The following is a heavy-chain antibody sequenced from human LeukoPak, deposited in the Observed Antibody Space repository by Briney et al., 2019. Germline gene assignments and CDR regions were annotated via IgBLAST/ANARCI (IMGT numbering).Heavy chain of an antibody. V-gene: IGHV3-15*07. Sequence: GGSLRLSCAASGFTFSNAWMNWVRQAPGKGLGWVGRIKSKTDGGTTDYAAPVKGRFTISRDDSKNTLYLQMNSLKTEDTAVYYCTTDLNCRGGSCYSPYYYYYGMDVWGQGTTVTVSS. CDR3: TTDLNCRGGSCYSPYYYYYGMDV. J-gene: IGHJ6*02. D-gene: IGHD2-15*01. CDR1: GFTFSNAW. CDR2: IKSKTDGGTT.